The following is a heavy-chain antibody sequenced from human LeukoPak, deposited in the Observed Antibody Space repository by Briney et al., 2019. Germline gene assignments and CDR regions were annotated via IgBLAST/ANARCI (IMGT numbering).Heavy chain of an antibody. CDR2: MYTSRTT. CDR1: GGSISSGSYY. CDR3: ARGASSSSPIGYYYYYMDV. Sequence: SQTLSLTCTVSGGSISSGSYYWSWIRQPAGKGLEWIGRMYTSRTTNYNPSLKSRVTISVDTSKNQFSLKLSSVTAADTAVYYCARGASSSSPIGYYYYYMDVWGKGTTVTVS. V-gene: IGHV4-61*02. J-gene: IGHJ6*03. D-gene: IGHD6-6*01.